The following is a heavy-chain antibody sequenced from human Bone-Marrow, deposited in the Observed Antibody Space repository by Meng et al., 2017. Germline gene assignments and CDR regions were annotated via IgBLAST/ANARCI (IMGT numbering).Heavy chain of an antibody. V-gene: IGHV1-18*01. D-gene: IGHD1-26*01. J-gene: IGHJ4*02. CDR2: ISGYNGNT. CDR1: GYTLTELS. CDR3: AREGGSYYPDY. Sequence: QVQLVQSGAEVKKPGASVKVFCKVSGYTLTELSTHWVRQAPGKGLEWMGWISGYNGNTKYAQKLQGRVTMTTDTSTSTAYMELRSLRSDDTAVYYCAREGGSYYPDYWGQGTLVTVSS.